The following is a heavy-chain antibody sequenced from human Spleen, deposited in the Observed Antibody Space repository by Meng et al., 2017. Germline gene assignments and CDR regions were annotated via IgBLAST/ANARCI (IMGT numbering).Heavy chain of an antibody. J-gene: IGHJ3*02. CDR2: IYHSGST. V-gene: IGHV4-38-2*02. CDR3: ARDYTPGAFDI. Sequence: SETLSLTCAVSGYSISSGYYWGWIRQPPGKGLEWIGSIYHSGSTHYNPSLKSRVTISVDTSKNQFSLKLSSVTAADTAVYYCARDYTPGAFDIWGQGTMVTVSS. CDR1: GYSISSGYY. D-gene: IGHD3-16*01.